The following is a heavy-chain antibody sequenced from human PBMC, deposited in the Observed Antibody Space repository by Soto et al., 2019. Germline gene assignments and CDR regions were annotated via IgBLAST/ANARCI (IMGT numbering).Heavy chain of an antibody. CDR3: ARDRGPFLAARLGGMDV. Sequence: QVQLEESGGGVVQPGRSLRLSCAASGFTFSSYAMHWVRQAPGKGLEWVAVISYDGSNKYYADSVKGRFTISRDNSKNTLYLQMNRLRAEDTAVYYSARDRGPFLAARLGGMDVWGQGTTVTVSS. V-gene: IGHV3-30-3*01. J-gene: IGHJ6*02. CDR2: ISYDGSNK. D-gene: IGHD6-6*01. CDR1: GFTFSSYA.